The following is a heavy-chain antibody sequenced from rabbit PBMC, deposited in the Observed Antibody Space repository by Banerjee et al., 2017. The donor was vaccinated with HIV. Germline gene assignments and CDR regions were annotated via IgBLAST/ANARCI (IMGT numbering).Heavy chain of an antibody. D-gene: IGHD4-1*01. CDR1: GFDFSSDA. Sequence: QEQLVESGGGLVKPEGSLTLTCTASGFDFSSDAMCWVRQAPGKGPEWIACINSNTGNTVYASWAKGPFTISKTSSTTVTLQMTSLTAADTATYFCARDLAGVIGWNFDLWGQGTLVTVS. V-gene: IGHV1S45*01. CDR2: INSNTGNT. CDR3: ARDLAGVIGWNFDL. J-gene: IGHJ4*01.